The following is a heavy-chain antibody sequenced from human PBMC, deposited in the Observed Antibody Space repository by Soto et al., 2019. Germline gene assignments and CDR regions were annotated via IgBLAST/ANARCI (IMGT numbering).Heavy chain of an antibody. CDR2: ISYDGSNK. CDR3: ARKGDIVVVVAAIDY. CDR1: GFTFSSYA. J-gene: IGHJ4*02. D-gene: IGHD2-15*01. V-gene: IGHV3-30-3*01. Sequence: GSLRLSCAASGFTFSSYAMHWVRQAPGKGLEWVAVISYDGSNKYYADSVKGRFTISRDNSKNTLYLQMNSLRAEDTAVYYCARKGDIVVVVAAIDYWGQGTLVTVSS.